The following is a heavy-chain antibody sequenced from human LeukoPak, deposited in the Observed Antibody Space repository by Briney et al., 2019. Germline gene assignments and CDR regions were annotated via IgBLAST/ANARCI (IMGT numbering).Heavy chain of an antibody. Sequence: SVKVSCKASGGTFSSYAISWVRQAPGQGLEWMGGIIPIFGTANYAQKFQGRVTITADESTSTAYMELSRLRSDDTAVYYCASTYYDILTGYSYYYYMDVWGKGTTVTVSS. J-gene: IGHJ6*03. CDR1: GGTFSSYA. CDR2: IIPIFGTA. V-gene: IGHV1-69*13. D-gene: IGHD3-9*01. CDR3: ASTYYDILTGYSYYYYMDV.